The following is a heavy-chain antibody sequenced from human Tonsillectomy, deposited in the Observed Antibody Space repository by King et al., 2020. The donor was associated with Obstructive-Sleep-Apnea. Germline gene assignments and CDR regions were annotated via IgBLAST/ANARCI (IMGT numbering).Heavy chain of an antibody. V-gene: IGHV4-39*07. CDR3: ARGGFGDLFNWFDP. Sequence: VQLQESGPGLVKPSETLSLSCTVSGGFISSSGYYWGWIRQPPGKGLEWIGSTFYRGSTYDNPSLKSRVIISIDTSKNQVSLKLSSVTAADTAVYYCARGGFGDLFNWFDPWGQGALVTVSS. CDR2: TFYRGST. J-gene: IGHJ5*02. D-gene: IGHD3-10*01. CDR1: GGFISSSGYY.